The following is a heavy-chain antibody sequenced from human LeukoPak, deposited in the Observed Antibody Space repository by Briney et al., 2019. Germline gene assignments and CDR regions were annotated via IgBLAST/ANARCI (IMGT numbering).Heavy chain of an antibody. D-gene: IGHD6-13*01. Sequence: GRSLRLSCAASGFTFSSYAMHWVRQAPGKGLEWVAVISYDGSNKYYADSVKGRFTISRDNSKNTLYLQMNSLRAEDTAVYYCAKDSSSSWYPDAFDIWGQGTMVTVSS. V-gene: IGHV3-30-3*01. J-gene: IGHJ3*02. CDR2: ISYDGSNK. CDR3: AKDSSSSWYPDAFDI. CDR1: GFTFSSYA.